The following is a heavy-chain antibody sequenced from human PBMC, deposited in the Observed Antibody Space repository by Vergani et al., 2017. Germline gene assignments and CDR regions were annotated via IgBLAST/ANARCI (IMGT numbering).Heavy chain of an antibody. D-gene: IGHD3-22*01. CDR1: GGSISSSNW. CDR2: IYYSGST. Sequence: QVQLQESGPGLVKPSGTLSLTCAVSGGSISSSNWWSWVRQPPGKGLEWIGYIYYSGSTNYNPSLKSRVTISVDTSKNQFSLKLSSVTAADTAVYYCARVARDSSGPTFDYWGQGTLVTVSS. CDR3: ARVARDSSGPTFDY. J-gene: IGHJ4*02. V-gene: IGHV4-4*02.